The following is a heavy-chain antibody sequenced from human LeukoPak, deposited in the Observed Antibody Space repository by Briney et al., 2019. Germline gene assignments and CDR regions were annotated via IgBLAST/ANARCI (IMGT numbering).Heavy chain of an antibody. CDR1: GYSFTNYW. CDR3: ASNPIYSGSFT. D-gene: IGHD1-26*01. CDR2: IYPGDSDT. J-gene: IGHJ4*02. V-gene: IGHV5-51*01. Sequence: GESLKISCKGSGYSFTNYWIGWVRQMPGKGLEWMGIIYPGDSDTRYSPSFQGQVTISADKSTSTAYLQWSSLKASDTAMYYCASNPIYSGSFTWGQGTLVTVSS.